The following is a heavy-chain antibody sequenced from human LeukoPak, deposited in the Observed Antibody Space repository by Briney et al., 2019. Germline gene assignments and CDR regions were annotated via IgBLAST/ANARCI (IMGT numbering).Heavy chain of an antibody. J-gene: IGHJ4*02. CDR2: IYYSGST. D-gene: IGHD3-22*01. CDR1: GGSISSYY. CDR3: ARGGPYYYDSSGYY. Sequence: SETLSLTCTVSGGSISSYYWSWIRQPPGKGPEWIGYIYYSGSTNYNPSLKSRVTISLDTSQNQFSLKLSSVTAADTAVYYCARGGPYYYDSSGYYWGQGTLVTVSS. V-gene: IGHV4-59*01.